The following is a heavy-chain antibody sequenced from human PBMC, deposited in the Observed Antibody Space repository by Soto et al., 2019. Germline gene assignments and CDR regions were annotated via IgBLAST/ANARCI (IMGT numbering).Heavy chain of an antibody. V-gene: IGHV3-23*01. CDR2: ISGSGGST. J-gene: IGHJ6*02. Sequence: GSLRLSCAASGFTFSSYAMSWVRQAPGKGLEWVSAISGSGGSTYYADSVKGRFTISRDNSKNTLYLQMNSLRAEDTAVYYCAKDNVAGTDYYYYGMDVWGQGTTVTVSS. D-gene: IGHD6-19*01. CDR3: AKDNVAGTDYYYYGMDV. CDR1: GFTFSSYA.